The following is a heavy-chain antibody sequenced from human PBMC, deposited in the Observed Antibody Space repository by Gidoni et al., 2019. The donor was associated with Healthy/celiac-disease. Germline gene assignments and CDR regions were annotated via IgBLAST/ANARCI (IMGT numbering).Heavy chain of an antibody. D-gene: IGHD1-7*01. Sequence: EVQLVESGGGLVKPGGSLRLSCAASGFTFSNAWMSWVRQAPGKGLEWVGRIKSKTDGGTTDYAAPVKGRFTISRDDSKNTLYLQMNSLKTEDTAVYYCTTDLDITGTTFDYWGQGTLVTVSS. J-gene: IGHJ4*02. CDR3: TTDLDITGTTFDY. CDR1: GFTFSNAW. V-gene: IGHV3-15*01. CDR2: IKSKTDGGTT.